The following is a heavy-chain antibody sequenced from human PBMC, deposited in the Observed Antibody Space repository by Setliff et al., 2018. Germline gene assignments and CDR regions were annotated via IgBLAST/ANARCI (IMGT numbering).Heavy chain of an antibody. Sequence: GGSLRLSCAASGFTFNTYAMSWVRQPPGKGLEWVSSISDTALGIYYADSVRGRFTISRDSSKKTLYLQMNSLRAEDTAVYYCVKDVVGYSSTWPKRDYFDYWGQGTLVTVS. CDR2: ISDTALGI. V-gene: IGHV3-23*01. CDR3: VKDVVGYSSTWPKRDYFDY. D-gene: IGHD6-13*01. J-gene: IGHJ4*02. CDR1: GFTFNTYA.